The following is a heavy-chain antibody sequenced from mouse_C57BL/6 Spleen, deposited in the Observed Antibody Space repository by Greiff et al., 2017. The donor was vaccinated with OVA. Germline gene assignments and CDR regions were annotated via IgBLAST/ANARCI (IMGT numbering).Heavy chain of an antibody. Sequence: EVKVEESGPGLVKPSQSLSLTCSVTGYSITSGYYWNWIRQFPGNKLEWMGYISYDGSNNYNPSLKNRISITRDTSKNQFFLKLNSVTTEDTATYYCARVSDYGAYWGQGTLVTVSA. CDR3: ARVSDYGAY. CDR2: ISYDGSN. CDR1: GYSITSGYY. D-gene: IGHD2-4*01. V-gene: IGHV3-6*01. J-gene: IGHJ3*01.